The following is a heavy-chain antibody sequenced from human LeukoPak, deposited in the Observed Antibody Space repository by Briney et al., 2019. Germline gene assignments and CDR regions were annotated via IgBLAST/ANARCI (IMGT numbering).Heavy chain of an antibody. CDR2: INGDGSST. J-gene: IGHJ4*02. D-gene: IGHD1-26*01. CDR3: TRGGSYPFDY. Sequence: GGSLRLSCAASGFTFSSSRMHWVRQAPGKGLVWVSRINGDGSSTSYADSVKGRVTISRDNAKNTLYLQMNSLRAEDTAVYYCTRGGSYPFDYWGQGTLVTVSS. CDR1: GFTFSSSR. V-gene: IGHV3-74*01.